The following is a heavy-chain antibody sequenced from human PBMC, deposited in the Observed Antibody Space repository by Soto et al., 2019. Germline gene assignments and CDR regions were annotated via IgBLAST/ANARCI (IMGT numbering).Heavy chain of an antibody. D-gene: IGHD3-22*01. Sequence: QVQLVESGGGVVQPGRSLRLSCAASGFTFSTYGMHWVRQPPGKGLEWVAVISSAGKSEHYADPVKGRFSISRDNSTNTLSLQMNSLRVEDTAVYYCAKTITTYSGDSRGRGALVDYWGQGTLVTVSS. CDR2: ISSAGKSE. V-gene: IGHV3-30*18. J-gene: IGHJ4*02. CDR3: AKTITTYSGDSRGRGALVDY. CDR1: GFTFSTYG.